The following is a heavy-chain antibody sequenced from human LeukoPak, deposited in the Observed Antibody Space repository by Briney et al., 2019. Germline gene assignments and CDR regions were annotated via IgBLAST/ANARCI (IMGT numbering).Heavy chain of an antibody. V-gene: IGHV1-69*01. D-gene: IGHD5-12*01. CDR2: IIPIFGTA. J-gene: IGHJ4*02. CDR1: GGTFGSYA. Sequence: GSSVKVSCKASGGTFGSYAISWVRQAPGQGLEWMGGIIPIFGTANYAQKFQGRVTIIADESTSTAYMELSSLRSEDTAVYYCARGHDIVATAYFDYWGQGTLVTVSS. CDR3: ARGHDIVATAYFDY.